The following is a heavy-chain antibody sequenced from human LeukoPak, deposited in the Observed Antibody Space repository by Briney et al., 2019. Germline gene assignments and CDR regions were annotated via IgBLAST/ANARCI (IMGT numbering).Heavy chain of an antibody. V-gene: IGHV3-33*01. CDR3: ARDKGGYDTSGSLFVF. CDR1: GFTFSSYG. J-gene: IGHJ4*02. CDR2: IWYDGSNK. Sequence: GRSLRLSCAASGFTFSSYGMHWVRQAPGKGLEWVAVIWYDGSNKYYADSVKGRFTISRDNSKNTLYLQMNSLRAEDTAVYYCARDKGGYDTSGSLFVFGGQGTLVTVSS. D-gene: IGHD3-22*01.